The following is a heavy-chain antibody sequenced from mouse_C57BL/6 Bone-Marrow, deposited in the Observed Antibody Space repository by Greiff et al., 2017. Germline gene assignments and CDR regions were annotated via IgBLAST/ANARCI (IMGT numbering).Heavy chain of an antibody. D-gene: IGHD3-2*02. CDR3: GGGSGYFDD. J-gene: IGHJ2*01. Sequence: VQLKQSVAELVRPGASVKLSCTASGYTIKNTYMHWVKQRPEQGLEWIGEIDPANGNTKYAPKFQGKATITADPSSSTAYLQLSSLTSVDTAIYYCGGGSGYFDDWGQGTTVTVSS. V-gene: IGHV14-3*01. CDR2: IDPANGNT. CDR1: GYTIKNTY.